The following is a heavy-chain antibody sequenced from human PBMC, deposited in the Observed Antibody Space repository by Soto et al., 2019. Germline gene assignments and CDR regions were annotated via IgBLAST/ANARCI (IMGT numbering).Heavy chain of an antibody. CDR3: ARDPVGYSYGHLYYYYGMDV. CDR2: IWYDGSNK. Sequence: QVQLVESGGGVVQPGRSLRLSCAASGFTFSSYGMHWVRQAPGKGLEWVAVIWYDGSNKYYADSVKGRFTISRDNSKNTLYLQMNSLRAEDTAVYYCARDPVGYSYGHLYYYYGMDVW. V-gene: IGHV3-33*01. D-gene: IGHD5-18*01. CDR1: GFTFSSYG. J-gene: IGHJ6*01.